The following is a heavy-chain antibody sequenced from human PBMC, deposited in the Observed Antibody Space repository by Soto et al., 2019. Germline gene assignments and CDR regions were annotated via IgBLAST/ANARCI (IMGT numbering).Heavy chain of an antibody. CDR3: AIAAWTTVTKLLIDVFDV. D-gene: IGHD4-4*01. J-gene: IGHJ3*01. Sequence: QVQLVQSGAEVKKPGASVRVSCKASGYTFTNYYIDWVRQAPGQGLEWMGIINPNGGSTTYVQKLQGCVTMTRVTSTSTVTMELSSLRSEDTAVYYCAIAAWTTVTKLLIDVFDVWGQGKMVTVAS. CDR2: INPNGGST. V-gene: IGHV1-46*03. CDR1: GYTFTNYY.